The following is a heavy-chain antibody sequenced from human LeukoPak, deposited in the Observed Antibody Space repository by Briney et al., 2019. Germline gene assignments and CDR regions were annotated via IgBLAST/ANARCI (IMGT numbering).Heavy chain of an antibody. V-gene: IGHV4-30-2*01. CDR2: IYHSGST. Sequence: SETLSLTCAVSGGSISSGGYSWSWIRQPPGKGLEWIRYIYHSGSTYYNPSLKSRVTMSVDTSKNQFSLKLSSVTAADTAVYYCARDPDQEGYFDYWGQGTLVTVSS. J-gene: IGHJ4*02. CDR3: ARDPDQEGYFDY. CDR1: GGSISSGGYS. D-gene: IGHD1-14*01.